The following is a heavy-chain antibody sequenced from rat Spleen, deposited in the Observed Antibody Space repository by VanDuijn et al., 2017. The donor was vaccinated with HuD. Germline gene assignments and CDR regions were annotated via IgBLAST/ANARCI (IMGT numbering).Heavy chain of an antibody. CDR2: MKYDGDT. CDR1: GFSLMDYS. J-gene: IGHJ4*01. CDR3: ARDRGVTMMVPLMDA. D-gene: IGHD1-12*03. V-gene: IGHV2S30*01. Sequence: QVQLKESGPGLVQPSQTLSLTCTVSGFSLMDYSVHWVRQPPGKGLEWMGRMKYDGDTYYNSALKSRLSISRDTSKSQVFLKMNSLQTEDTATYYCARDRGVTMMVPLMDAWGQGTSVTVSS.